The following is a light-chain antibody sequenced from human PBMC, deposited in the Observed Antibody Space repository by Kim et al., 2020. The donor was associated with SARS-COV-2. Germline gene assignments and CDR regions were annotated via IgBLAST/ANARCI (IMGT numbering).Light chain of an antibody. V-gene: IGLV10-54*01. J-gene: IGLJ3*02. CDR1: NNNVGSQG. Sequence: HTATLTCTGKNNNVGSQGAAWLQQHQGHPPKLLSYRNNNRPSGISERLSASRSGNTAYLTITGLQPEDEADYYCSAWDSSLSAWVIGGGTKMTVL. CDR3: SAWDSSLSAWV. CDR2: RNN.